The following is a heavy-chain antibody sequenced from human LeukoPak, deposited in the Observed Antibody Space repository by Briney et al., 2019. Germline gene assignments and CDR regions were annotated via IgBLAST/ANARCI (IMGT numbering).Heavy chain of an antibody. Sequence: PGGSLRLSCAASGFTFSSSAMSWVRQAPGKGLEWVSTISGSDSSTYYADSVKGRFTISRDNSKNTLYLQMNSLRAEDTAVYYCAKEYYYGSGSDDYYYYYMDVWGKGTTVTISS. CDR3: AKEYYYGSGSDDYYYYYMDV. CDR1: GFTFSSSA. J-gene: IGHJ6*03. D-gene: IGHD3-10*01. CDR2: ISGSDSST. V-gene: IGHV3-23*01.